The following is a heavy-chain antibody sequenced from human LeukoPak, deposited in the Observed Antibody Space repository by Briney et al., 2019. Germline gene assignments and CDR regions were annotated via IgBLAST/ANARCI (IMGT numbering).Heavy chain of an antibody. J-gene: IGHJ3*02. Sequence: PSETLSLTCTVSGGSISSYYWSWIRLPAGKGLEWIGRIYTSGSTNYNPSLKSRVTMSVDTSKNQFSLKLSSVTAADTAVYYCARDSYSSSWYQGAFDIWGQGTMVTVSS. D-gene: IGHD6-13*01. V-gene: IGHV4-4*07. CDR2: IYTSGST. CDR1: GGSISSYY. CDR3: ARDSYSSSWYQGAFDI.